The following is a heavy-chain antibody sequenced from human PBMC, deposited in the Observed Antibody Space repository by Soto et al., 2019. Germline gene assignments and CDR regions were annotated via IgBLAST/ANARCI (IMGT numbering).Heavy chain of an antibody. J-gene: IGHJ4*02. Sequence: GGSLRLSCAASGFTFSSYGIHGVRQAPGKGLEWVALISYDGSNKYYADSVKGRFTISRDNSKNTLYLQMNSLRAEDTAMYYCAKDAPYYYDSSGYSGTFDCWGPGRLVTVSS. CDR3: AKDAPYYYDSSGYSGTFDC. CDR1: GFTFSSYG. CDR2: ISYDGSNK. V-gene: IGHV3-30*18. D-gene: IGHD3-22*01.